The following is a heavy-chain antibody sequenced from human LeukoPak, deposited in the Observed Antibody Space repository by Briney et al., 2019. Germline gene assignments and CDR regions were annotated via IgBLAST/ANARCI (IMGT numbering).Heavy chain of an antibody. J-gene: IGHJ3*02. CDR2: IYYSGST. V-gene: IGHV4-59*01. CDR1: GDSISSFY. Sequence: SETLSLTCTVAGDSISSFYWSWIRQPPGKGLEWIGYIYYSGSTNYNPSLKSRVTISVDTSKNQFSLKLSSVTAADTAVYYCARKRNERAFDIWGQGTMVTVSS. D-gene: IGHD1-1*01. CDR3: ARKRNERAFDI.